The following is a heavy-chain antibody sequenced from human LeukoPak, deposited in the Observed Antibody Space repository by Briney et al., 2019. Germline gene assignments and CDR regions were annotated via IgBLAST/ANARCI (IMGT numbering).Heavy chain of an antibody. CDR2: IYYSGST. CDR1: GGSISSGDYY. J-gene: IGHJ6*02. D-gene: IGHD4-23*01. V-gene: IGHV4-30-4*01. Sequence: SETLSLTCTVSGGSISSGDYYWSWIRQPPGKGLEWIGYIYYSGSTYYNPSLKSQVTISVDTSKNQFSLKLSSVTAADTAVYYCATSGGSDYYYGMDVWGQGTTVTVSS. CDR3: ATSGGSDYYYGMDV.